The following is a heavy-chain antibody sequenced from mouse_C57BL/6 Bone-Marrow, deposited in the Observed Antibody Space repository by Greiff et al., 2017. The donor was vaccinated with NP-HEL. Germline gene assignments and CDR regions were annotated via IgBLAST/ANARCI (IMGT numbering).Heavy chain of an antibody. D-gene: IGHD2-3*01. Sequence: QVQLQQPGAELVKPGASVKVSCKASGYTFTSYWMHWVKQRPGQGLEWIGRIHPSDSDTNSNQKFKGKATLTVDKSSSTAYMQLSRLPYEDSAVYYWSMGNYDGVYYFDYWGQGTTLTVSS. CDR1: GYTFTSYW. CDR3: SMGNYDGVYYFDY. J-gene: IGHJ2*01. V-gene: IGHV1-74*01. CDR2: IHPSDSDT.